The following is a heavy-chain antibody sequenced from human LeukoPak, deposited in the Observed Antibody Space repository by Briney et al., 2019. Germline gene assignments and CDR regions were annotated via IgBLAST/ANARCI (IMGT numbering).Heavy chain of an antibody. Sequence: ASVKVSCKASGYTFTSYDINWVRQATGQGLEWMGWMNPNSGNTGYAQKFQGRVTMTRDTSISTAYMELSRLRSDDTAVYYCARDLGGSGYLFNWFDPWGQGTLVTVSS. CDR2: MNPNSGNT. CDR1: GYTFTSYD. V-gene: IGHV1-8*01. CDR3: ARDLGGSGYLFNWFDP. D-gene: IGHD3-22*01. J-gene: IGHJ5*02.